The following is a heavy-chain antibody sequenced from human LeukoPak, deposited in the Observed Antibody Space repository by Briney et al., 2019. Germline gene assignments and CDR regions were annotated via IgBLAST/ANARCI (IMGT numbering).Heavy chain of an antibody. V-gene: IGHV3-30-3*01. CDR2: ISYDGSNK. CDR3: ARAVKEYYFDY. CDR1: GFTFSSYA. Sequence: PGGSLRLSCAASGFTFSSYAMHWVRQAPGKGLEWVAVISYDGSNKYYADSVKGRFTISRDNSKNTLYLQMNSLRAEDTAVYYCARAVKEYYFDYWGQGTLVTVS. D-gene: IGHD4-17*01. J-gene: IGHJ4*02.